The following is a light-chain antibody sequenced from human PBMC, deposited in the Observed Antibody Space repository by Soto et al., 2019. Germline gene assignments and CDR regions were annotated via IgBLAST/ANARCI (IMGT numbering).Light chain of an antibody. CDR2: DVT. J-gene: IGLJ1*01. CDR3: TLYISSSTYV. Sequence: QSALTQPASVSGSPGQSITISCTGTSSDVGAFDYVSWYRQHPGKAPKLMIYDVTYRPSGVSNRFSGSKSGNAASLTISGLQAEDEADYYCTLYISSSTYVFGTGTKLTVL. CDR1: SSDVGAFDY. V-gene: IGLV2-14*01.